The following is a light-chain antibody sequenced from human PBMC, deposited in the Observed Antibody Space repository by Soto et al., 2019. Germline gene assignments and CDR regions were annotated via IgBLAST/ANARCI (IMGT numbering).Light chain of an antibody. J-gene: IGKJ5*01. Sequence: IAMTQSPATLSLSPGERATLSCRTSQSVSSYVAWYQQKTGQAPRLLIYDASNRATGIPARFSGSGSGTDFTLTISSLEPEDFAVYYCQQRSNWPPSTLGQGTRLETK. CDR2: DAS. CDR1: QSVSSY. V-gene: IGKV3-11*01. CDR3: QQRSNWPPST.